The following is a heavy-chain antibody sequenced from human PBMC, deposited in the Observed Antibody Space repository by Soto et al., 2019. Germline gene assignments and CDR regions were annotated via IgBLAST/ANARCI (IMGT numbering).Heavy chain of an antibody. CDR2: IYYSGST. CDR3: ARPSGSYLYYFDY. D-gene: IGHD1-26*01. CDR1: GDSISKGGYY. Sequence: PSETLSLTCTVSGDSISKGGYYWNWIRQRPGKGLEWIGSIYYSGSTYYNPSLKSRVTISVDTSKNQFSLKLSSVTAADTAVYYCARPSGSYLYYFDYWGQGTLVTVSS. J-gene: IGHJ4*02. V-gene: IGHV4-39*01.